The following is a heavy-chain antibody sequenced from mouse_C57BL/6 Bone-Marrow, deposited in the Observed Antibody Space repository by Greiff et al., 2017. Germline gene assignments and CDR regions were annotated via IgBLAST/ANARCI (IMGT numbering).Heavy chain of an antibody. D-gene: IGHD2-2*01. J-gene: IGHJ2*01. CDR1: GYTFTDYN. V-gene: IGHV1-22*01. Sequence: EVKLEESGPELVKPGASVKMSCKASGYTFTDYNMHWVKQSHGKSLEWIGYINPNNGGTSYNQKFKGKATLTVNKSSSTAYMELRSLTSEDSAVYYCARASMVFDYWGQGTTLTVSS. CDR3: ARASMVFDY. CDR2: INPNNGGT.